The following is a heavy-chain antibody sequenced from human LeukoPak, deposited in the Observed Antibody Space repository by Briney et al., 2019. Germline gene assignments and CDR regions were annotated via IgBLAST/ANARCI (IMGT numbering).Heavy chain of an antibody. J-gene: IGHJ4*02. D-gene: IGHD1-26*01. Sequence: GGSLRLSRADSGFTFNNYDMSWVRQAPGKGLEWVSTISGSGGHTYYADSVKGRFTISRDNSKDTLHLLMNSLRAEDTAVYYCAKLGWPGSWGQGTLVTVSS. CDR1: GFTFNNYD. CDR3: AKLGWPGS. CDR2: ISGSGGHT. V-gene: IGHV3-23*01.